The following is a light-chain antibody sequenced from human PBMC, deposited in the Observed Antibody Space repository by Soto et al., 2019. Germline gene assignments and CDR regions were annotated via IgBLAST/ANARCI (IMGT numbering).Light chain of an antibody. CDR3: MPETHWPIT. Sequence: DVVMTQSPLSLPVTLGQPASISCRSNQSLVNSDGIAYFSWFQQRPGRSPRRLIYKVSNRYSGVPARFSGSGSGTDSALKISRLEAEDVLVYYGMPETHWPITAGQETRLEIK. V-gene: IGKV2-30*01. CDR1: QSLVNSDGIAY. J-gene: IGKJ5*01. CDR2: KVS.